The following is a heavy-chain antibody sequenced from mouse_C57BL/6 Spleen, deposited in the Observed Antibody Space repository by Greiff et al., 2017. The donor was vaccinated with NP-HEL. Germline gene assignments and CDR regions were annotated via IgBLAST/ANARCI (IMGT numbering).Heavy chain of an antibody. CDR2: INPNNGGT. D-gene: IGHD2-4*01. CDR3: AREGYYDYDGDY. J-gene: IGHJ4*01. CDR1: GYTFTDYN. Sequence: EVQLQQSGPELVKPGASVKMSCKASGYTFTDYNMHWVKQSHGKSLEWIGYINPNNGGTSYNQKFKGKATLTVNKSSSTAYMELRSLTSEDSAVYYCAREGYYDYDGDYWGQGTSVTVSS. V-gene: IGHV1-22*01.